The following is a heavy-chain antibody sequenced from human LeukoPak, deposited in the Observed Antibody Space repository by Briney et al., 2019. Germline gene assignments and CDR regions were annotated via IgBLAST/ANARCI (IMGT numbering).Heavy chain of an antibody. D-gene: IGHD2/OR15-2a*01. CDR2: ISYDGSNK. J-gene: IGHJ4*02. V-gene: IGHV3-30*18. CDR1: GFTFSSYG. CDR3: AKDESEQTFADY. Sequence: PGRSLRLSCAASGFTFSSYGMHWVRQAPGKGLEWVAVISYDGSNKYYADSVKGRFTISRDNSKNTLYLQMNSLRAEDTAVYYCAKDESEQTFADYWGQGTLVTVSS.